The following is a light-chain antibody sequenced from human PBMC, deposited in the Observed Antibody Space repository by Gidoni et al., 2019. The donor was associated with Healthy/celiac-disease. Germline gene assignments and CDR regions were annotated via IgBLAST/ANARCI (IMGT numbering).Light chain of an antibody. J-gene: IGLJ2*01. V-gene: IGLV1-44*01. CDR2: SNN. CDR1: SSNIGSNT. CDR3: AAWDDSLNGRVV. Sequence: QSGLPQPPSASGTPGQRVTISCSGSSSNIGSNTVNGYQQLPGTAPKRLIYSNNQRPSGVPDRFSGSKSGTSASLAISGLQSEDEADYYCAAWDDSLNGRVVFGGGTKLTVL.